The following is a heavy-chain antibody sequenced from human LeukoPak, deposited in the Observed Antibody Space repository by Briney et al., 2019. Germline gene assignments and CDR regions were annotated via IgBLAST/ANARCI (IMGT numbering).Heavy chain of an antibody. V-gene: IGHV4-59*01. CDR2: IYYSGST. D-gene: IGHD1-26*01. J-gene: IGHJ4*02. Sequence: SETLSLTCTVSGGSISSDYWSWIRQPPGKGLEWIGYIYYSGSTNYNPSLKSRVTISVDTSKNQFSLNLSSVTAADTAVYYCARAVGATFDYWGQGTLVTVSS. CDR3: ARAVGATFDY. CDR1: GGSISSDY.